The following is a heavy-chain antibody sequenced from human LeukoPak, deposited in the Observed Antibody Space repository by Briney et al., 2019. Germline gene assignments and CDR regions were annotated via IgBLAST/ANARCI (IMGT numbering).Heavy chain of an antibody. CDR2: ISSSSSYI. J-gene: IGHJ5*02. CDR3: TGDASCSRSYYHLFDL. V-gene: IGHV3-21*01. Sequence: GGSLRLSCVAYTFTLSIKSMNWHRQAPGKGLEWVSSISSSSSYIYYADSVKGRFTISRDNAKNSLYLQMHSLRAEDTSVYYCTGDASCSRSYYHLFDLWGQGTLVTVSS. D-gene: IGHD3-10*01. CDR1: TFTLSIKS.